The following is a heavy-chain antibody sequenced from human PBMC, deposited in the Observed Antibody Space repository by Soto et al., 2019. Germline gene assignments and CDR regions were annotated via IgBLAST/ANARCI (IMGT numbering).Heavy chain of an antibody. V-gene: IGHV4-34*01. CDR1: GGSFSGYY. CDR3: ARGPSGYSSSLTRGSKLTQGQQIRD. CDR2: INHSGST. J-gene: IGHJ4*02. D-gene: IGHD6-13*01. Sequence: SETLSLTCAVYGGSFSGYYWSWIRQPPGKGLEWIGEINHSGSTNYNPSLKSRVTISVDTSKNQFSLKLSSVTAADTAVYYCARGPSGYSSSLTRGSKLTQGQQIRDWGQGTLVTVSS.